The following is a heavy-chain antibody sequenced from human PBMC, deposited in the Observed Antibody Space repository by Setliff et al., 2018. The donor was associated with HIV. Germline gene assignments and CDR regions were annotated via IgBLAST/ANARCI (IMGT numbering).Heavy chain of an antibody. Sequence: RLSCAASGFTFNTYSIHWVRQAPGKGLEWVAVISDDGGQTYYAGSVEGRFTIFRDNSKNTMYLQMNSLRGEDTAVYYCAREKGNTPAAYYLDYWGQGTLVTVSS. CDR1: GFTFNTYS. J-gene: IGHJ4*02. D-gene: IGHD3-10*01. CDR2: ISDDGGQT. CDR3: AREKGNTPAAYYLDY. V-gene: IGHV3-30*04.